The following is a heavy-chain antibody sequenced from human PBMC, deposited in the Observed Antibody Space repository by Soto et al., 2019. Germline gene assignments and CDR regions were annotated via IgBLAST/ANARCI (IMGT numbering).Heavy chain of an antibody. D-gene: IGHD6-13*01. CDR2: INAGNGNT. V-gene: IGHV1-3*01. Sequence: ASVTVSCQASGYTYTSYAMHWVRQAPGQRLEWMGWINAGNGNTKYSQKFQGRVTITRDTSASTAYMELSSLRSEDTAVYYCARDPPSIAAAGYDLWGQGTLVTVSS. CDR1: GYTYTSYA. J-gene: IGHJ4*02. CDR3: ARDPPSIAAAGYDL.